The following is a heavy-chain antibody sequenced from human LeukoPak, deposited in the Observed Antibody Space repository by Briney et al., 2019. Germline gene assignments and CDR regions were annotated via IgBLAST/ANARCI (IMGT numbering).Heavy chain of an antibody. D-gene: IGHD3-22*01. CDR1: GGSISSGDYY. CDR2: IYYSGST. V-gene: IGHV4-30-4*01. J-gene: IGHJ1*01. CDR3: ARVVVMGEYFQH. Sequence: SETLSLTCTVSGGSISSGDYYWSWIRQPRGKGLEWIGYIYYSGSTYYNPSLKSRVTISVDTSKNQFSLKLSSVTAADTAVYYCARVVVMGEYFQHWGQGTLVTVSS.